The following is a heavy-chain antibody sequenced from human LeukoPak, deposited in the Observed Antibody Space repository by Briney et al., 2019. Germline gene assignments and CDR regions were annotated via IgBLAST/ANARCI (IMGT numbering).Heavy chain of an antibody. Sequence: GASVKISCKASGYTFTSYYIHWVRQAPGQGLEWMGIINPSAGSTTYTQKFQGRVTMTRDMSTTTVYMELSSLRSEDTAVYYCARSAGWLVNHYFDSWDQGTLVTVSS. CDR1: GYTFTSYY. V-gene: IGHV1-46*01. J-gene: IGHJ4*02. CDR3: ARSAGWLVNHYFDS. D-gene: IGHD6-19*01. CDR2: INPSAGST.